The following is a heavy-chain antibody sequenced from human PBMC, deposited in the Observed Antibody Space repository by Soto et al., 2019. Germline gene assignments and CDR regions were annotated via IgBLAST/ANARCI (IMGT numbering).Heavy chain of an antibody. Sequence: ASVKVSCKASGYTFTSYYMHWVRQAPGQGLEWMGIINPSGGSTSYAQKFQGRVTMTRDTSTSTVYMELSSLRSEDTAVYYCARPLLGYSSSWAYYYYGMDVWGQGTTVTAP. CDR1: GYTFTSYY. CDR2: INPSGGST. CDR3: ARPLLGYSSSWAYYYYGMDV. D-gene: IGHD6-13*01. V-gene: IGHV1-46*01. J-gene: IGHJ6*02.